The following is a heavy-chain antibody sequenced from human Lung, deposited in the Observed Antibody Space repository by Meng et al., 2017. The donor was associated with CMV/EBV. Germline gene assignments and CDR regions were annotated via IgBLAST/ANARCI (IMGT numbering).Heavy chain of an antibody. V-gene: IGHV4-61*01. CDR1: GGAVSDGNYH. D-gene: IGHD5-12*01. CDR2: TWSGRGT. J-gene: IGHJ4*02. CDR3: ATLIAGYGGRGS. Sequence: GSLRLSCIVSGGAVSDGNYHWNWVRQPPGKGLEWIGQTWSGRGTYYSPSLESRLTISVDTSKNQFSLHLTSVTAADTAIYYCATLIAGYGGRGSWGQGTRVTGAS.